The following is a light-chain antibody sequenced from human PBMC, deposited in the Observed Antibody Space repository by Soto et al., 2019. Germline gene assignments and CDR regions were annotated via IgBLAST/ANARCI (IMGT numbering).Light chain of an antibody. V-gene: IGKV1-39*01. CDR1: QSISDY. Sequence: DIQMTQSPSSLSASVGDRGTVTCRASQSISDYLNWYQQIPGKAPNLLIYASSILQSGVPSRFSGSGSGTDFTLTITSLQSEDFATYYCQQSRGTSLTFGGGTKVEVK. CDR3: QQSRGTSLT. J-gene: IGKJ4*01. CDR2: ASS.